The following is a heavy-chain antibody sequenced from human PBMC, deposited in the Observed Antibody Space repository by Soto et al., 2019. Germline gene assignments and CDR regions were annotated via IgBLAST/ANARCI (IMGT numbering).Heavy chain of an antibody. D-gene: IGHD6-6*01. Sequence: GGSLRLSCTASGLTFTASTFHWVRRAPGKGLQWVAVISENGDRQYSTESVRGRFVISGDSSKNTLYLQMNSLRPEDTGVYFCERSIAPTISAMGYWGQGALVTVSS. V-gene: IGHV3-30*09. CDR2: ISENGDRQ. CDR3: ERSIAPTISAMGY. CDR1: GLTFTAST. J-gene: IGHJ4*02.